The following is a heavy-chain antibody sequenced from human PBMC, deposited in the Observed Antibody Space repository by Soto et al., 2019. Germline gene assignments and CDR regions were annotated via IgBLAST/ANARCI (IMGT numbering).Heavy chain of an antibody. Sequence: QVQLVESGGGVVQPGRSLKLSCAASEFTFSSYTMYWVRQTPGKGLEWVAGISNDGGNTYYLDSVKGRFTISRDNSKNTIYREMNRLRVEDTAVYYCAREWSISVAAPWYWGQGTLVTVSS. CDR3: AREWSISVAAPWY. CDR2: ISNDGGNT. V-gene: IGHV3-30-3*01. J-gene: IGHJ4*02. D-gene: IGHD6-19*01. CDR1: EFTFSSYT.